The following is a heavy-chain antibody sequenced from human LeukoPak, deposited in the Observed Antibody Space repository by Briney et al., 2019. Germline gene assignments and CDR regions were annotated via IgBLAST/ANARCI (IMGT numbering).Heavy chain of an antibody. CDR3: ARDLAVITLYYFDF. CDR2: IYHSGST. V-gene: IGHV4-38-2*02. D-gene: IGHD2-21*01. Sequence: SETLSLTCAVSRYSISSGFHWAWIRQPPGKGLEWIGSIYHSGSTYYNPSLKSRVTISIDTSKNQFFLKLSSVTAADTAVYYCARDLAVITLYYFDFWGQGTLVTVSS. CDR1: RYSISSGFH. J-gene: IGHJ4*02.